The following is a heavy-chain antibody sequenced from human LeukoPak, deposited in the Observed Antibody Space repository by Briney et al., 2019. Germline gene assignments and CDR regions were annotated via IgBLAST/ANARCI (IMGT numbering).Heavy chain of an antibody. V-gene: IGHV3-21*01. Sequence: GGSLRLSCAASGFAFSSYSMTWVRRAPGKGLGWVSSISSSSSYIYYADSVKGRFTISRDNAKNSLYLQMNSLRAEDTAVYYCARRDSSGSHNWFDPWGQGTLVTVSS. D-gene: IGHD6-19*01. J-gene: IGHJ5*02. CDR3: ARRDSSGSHNWFDP. CDR1: GFAFSSYS. CDR2: ISSSSSYI.